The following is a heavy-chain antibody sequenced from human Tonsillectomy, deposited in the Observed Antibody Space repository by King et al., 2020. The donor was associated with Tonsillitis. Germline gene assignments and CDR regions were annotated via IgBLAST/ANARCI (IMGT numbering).Heavy chain of an antibody. Sequence: VQLVESGGDLVQPEGSLRLSCVASGFTFTDYWMAWVRQAPGKGLEWVADIKGDGSKRYYVDSVKGRFTISRDNAKNSLYLQMTSLRAEDTALYYCVRADGNTPSAFDYWGQGTLVTVSS. J-gene: IGHJ4*02. CDR3: VRADGNTPSAFDY. CDR1: GFTFTDYW. V-gene: IGHV3-7*03. CDR2: IKGDGSKR. D-gene: IGHD2-15*01.